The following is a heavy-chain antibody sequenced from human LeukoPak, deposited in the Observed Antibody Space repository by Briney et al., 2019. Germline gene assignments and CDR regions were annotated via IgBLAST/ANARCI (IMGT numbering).Heavy chain of an antibody. D-gene: IGHD1-14*01. CDR3: AGGVLPRAFDI. CDR2: IKQDGSEK. J-gene: IGHJ3*02. V-gene: IGHV3-7*01. Sequence: GGSLRLSCAASGFTFSSYWMSWVRQAPGKGLEWVANIKQDGSEKYYVDSVKGRFTISRDNAKNSLYLQMNSLRAEDTAVYYCAGGVLPRAFDIWGQGTMVTVSS. CDR1: GFTFSSYW.